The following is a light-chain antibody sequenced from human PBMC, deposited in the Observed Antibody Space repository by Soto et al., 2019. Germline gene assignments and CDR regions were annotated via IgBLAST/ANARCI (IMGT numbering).Light chain of an antibody. Sequence: QSALTQPPSPSGSPGHSVTISCTGTKSDICVYDFVSWYQHLPGKAPRLIIYEVFHRPSGVPDRFSGSKSGNTASLTVSGLQAADEADHFCKSYAGSNNYVFGSGTKVTV. CDR1: KSDICVYDF. V-gene: IGLV2-8*01. CDR3: KSYAGSNNYV. CDR2: EVF. J-gene: IGLJ1*01.